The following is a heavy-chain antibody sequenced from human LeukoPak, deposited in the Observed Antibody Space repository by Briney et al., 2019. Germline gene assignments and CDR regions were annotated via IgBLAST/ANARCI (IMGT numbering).Heavy chain of an antibody. Sequence: GGSLRLSCAASGFTFDSYWMSWVRQAPGKGLEWVANIKQDGSEKYYVDSVKGRFTISRDNAKNSLYLQMNSLRAEDTAVYYCARDHVLRYVFDTFDIWGQGTMVTVSS. V-gene: IGHV3-7*04. D-gene: IGHD3-9*01. CDR1: GFTFDSYW. CDR3: ARDHVLRYVFDTFDI. CDR2: IKQDGSEK. J-gene: IGHJ3*02.